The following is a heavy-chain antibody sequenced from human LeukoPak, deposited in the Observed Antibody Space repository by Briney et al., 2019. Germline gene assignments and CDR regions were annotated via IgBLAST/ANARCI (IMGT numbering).Heavy chain of an antibody. Sequence: SETLSLTCAVSGGSFSGDYWSWIRQPPGQGLEWIGEINHSGSTNYNPSLKSRVTISVDTSKNQFSLKLSSVTAADTAVYYCASLIRDYWGQGTLVTVSS. CDR1: GGSFSGDY. V-gene: IGHV4-34*01. J-gene: IGHJ4*02. CDR2: INHSGST. CDR3: ASLIRDY. D-gene: IGHD2/OR15-2a*01.